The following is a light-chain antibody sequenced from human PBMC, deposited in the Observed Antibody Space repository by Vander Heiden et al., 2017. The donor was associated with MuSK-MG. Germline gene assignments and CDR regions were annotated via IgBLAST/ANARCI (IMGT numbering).Light chain of an antibody. CDR1: KLGDKY. Sequence: SYELTQPPSVSVSPGQTASITCSGDKLGDKYACWYQQKPGQSPVLVSYQDSKRPSGIPERFSGSNSGNTANLTISGTQAMDEADYDCQAWASSTANDVFGTGTKVTVL. J-gene: IGLJ1*01. V-gene: IGLV3-1*01. CDR3: QAWASSTANDV. CDR2: QDS.